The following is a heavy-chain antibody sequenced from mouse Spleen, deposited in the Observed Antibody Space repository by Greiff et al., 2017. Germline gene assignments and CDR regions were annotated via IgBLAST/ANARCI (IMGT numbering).Heavy chain of an antibody. J-gene: IGHJ3*01. D-gene: IGHD4-1*01. Sequence: VMLVESGPGLVAPSQSLSITCTVSGFSLTSYGVHWVRQPPGKGLEWLGVIWAGGSTNYNSALMSRLSISKDNSKSQVFLKMNSLQTDDTAMYYCARDRNWDVWFAYWGQGTLVTVSA. CDR2: IWAGGST. V-gene: IGHV2-9*02. CDR3: ARDRNWDVWFAY. CDR1: GFSLTSYG.